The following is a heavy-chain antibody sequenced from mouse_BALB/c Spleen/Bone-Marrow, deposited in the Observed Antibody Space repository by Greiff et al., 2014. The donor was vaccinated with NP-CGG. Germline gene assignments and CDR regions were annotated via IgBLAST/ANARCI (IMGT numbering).Heavy chain of an antibody. Sequence: EVHLVESGGGLVQPGSSLRLSCATSGFTFTDYYMNWVRQPPGKALEWLGFIRNKANGYTIEFSASVKGRFTISRDNSQSILYLQMNTLRAEDSATYYCARYDGYSDNAMDYWGQGTSVTVSS. D-gene: IGHD2-3*01. CDR2: IRNKANGYTI. CDR1: GFTFTDYY. CDR3: ARYDGYSDNAMDY. J-gene: IGHJ4*01. V-gene: IGHV7-3*02.